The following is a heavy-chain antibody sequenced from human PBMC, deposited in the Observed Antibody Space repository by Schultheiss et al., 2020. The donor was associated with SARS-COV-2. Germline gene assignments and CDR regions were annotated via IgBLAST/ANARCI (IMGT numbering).Heavy chain of an antibody. J-gene: IGHJ4*02. V-gene: IGHV2-5*01. Sequence: SGPTLVKPTQTLTLTCTFSGFSLSTSGVGVGWIRQPPGKALEWLALIYWNDDKRYSPSLKSRLTITKDTSKNQVVLTMTNMDPVDTATYYCARIRLYSNYVTGAIDYWGQGTLVTVSS. CDR2: IYWNDDK. CDR1: GFSLSTSGVG. D-gene: IGHD4-11*01. CDR3: ARIRLYSNYVTGAIDY.